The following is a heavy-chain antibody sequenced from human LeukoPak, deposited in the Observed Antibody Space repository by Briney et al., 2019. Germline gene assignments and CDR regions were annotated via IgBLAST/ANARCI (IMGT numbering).Heavy chain of an antibody. Sequence: PGGSLRLSCTASGFTFSSYAMNWVRQAPGKGLEWVSGIGAGGTFTYYADSVKGRFTISRDNAKNTLYLQMNSLRAEDTAVYYCARDRGSSIDYWGQGTLVTVSS. D-gene: IGHD3-16*01. CDR1: GFTFSSYA. V-gene: IGHV3-23*01. J-gene: IGHJ4*02. CDR3: ARDRGSSIDY. CDR2: IGAGGTFT.